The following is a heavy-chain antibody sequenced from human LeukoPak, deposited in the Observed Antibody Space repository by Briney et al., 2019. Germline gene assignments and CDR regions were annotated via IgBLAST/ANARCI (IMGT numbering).Heavy chain of an antibody. CDR2: IYYSGST. J-gene: IGHJ5*02. CDR1: GGSISSYY. Sequence: SETLSLTCTVSGGSISSYYWSWIRQPPGKGLEWIGYIYYSGSTNYNPSLKSRVTISVDTSKNQFSLKLSSVTAADTAVYYCARQVIAVAGMKGWFDPWGQGTLVTVSS. V-gene: IGHV4-59*08. CDR3: ARQVIAVAGMKGWFDP. D-gene: IGHD6-19*01.